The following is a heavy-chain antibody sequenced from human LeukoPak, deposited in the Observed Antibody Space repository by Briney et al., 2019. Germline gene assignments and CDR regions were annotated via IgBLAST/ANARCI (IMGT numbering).Heavy chain of an antibody. Sequence: SETLSLTCTVSGGSISSSSYYWGWIRQPPGKGLEWIGSIYYSGSTYYNPSLKSRVTISVDTSKNQFSLKLSSVTAADTAVYYCASGSAVGDYDFWSGYFVWGQGTLVTVSS. CDR2: IYYSGST. V-gene: IGHV4-39*07. CDR1: GGSISSSSYY. CDR3: ASGSAVGDYDFWSGYFV. J-gene: IGHJ4*02. D-gene: IGHD3-3*01.